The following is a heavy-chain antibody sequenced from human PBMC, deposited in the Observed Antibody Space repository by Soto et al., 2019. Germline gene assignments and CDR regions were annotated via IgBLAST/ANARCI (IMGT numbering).Heavy chain of an antibody. J-gene: IGHJ6*02. Sequence: SETLSLTCTVSGGSISSYYWSWIRQPPGKGLEWIGYIYYSGSTNYNPSLKSRVTISVDTSKNQFSLKLSSVTAADTAVYYCGRDCSYSSSATLIRYYGMDVWGQGTTVTVSS. CDR3: GRDCSYSSSATLIRYYGMDV. D-gene: IGHD6-19*01. CDR2: IYYSGST. CDR1: GGSISSYY. V-gene: IGHV4-59*01.